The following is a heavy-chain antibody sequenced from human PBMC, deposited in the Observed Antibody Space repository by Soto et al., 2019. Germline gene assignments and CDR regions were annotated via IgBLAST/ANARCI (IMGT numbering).Heavy chain of an antibody. V-gene: IGHV1-24*01. CDR3: ATNYDSSGYWDNDAFDI. CDR2: FDPEDGET. J-gene: IGHJ3*02. Sequence: GXSVEVSCKVSGYTLPELSMHWVRQAPGKGLEWMGGFDPEDGETIYAQKFQGRVTMTEDTSTDTAYMELSSLRSEDTAVYYCATNYDSSGYWDNDAFDIWGQGTMVTVPS. D-gene: IGHD3-22*01. CDR1: GYTLPELS.